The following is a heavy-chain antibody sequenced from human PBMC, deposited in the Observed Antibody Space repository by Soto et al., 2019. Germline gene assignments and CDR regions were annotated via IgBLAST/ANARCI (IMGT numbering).Heavy chain of an antibody. V-gene: IGHV4-31*03. CDR2: IYYSGTT. D-gene: IGHD5-12*01. CDR3: ARRESGYGYYFDY. J-gene: IGHJ4*02. CDR1: GGSISSGGYY. Sequence: SETLSLTCTVSGGSISSGGYYWSWIRQHPGKGLEWIGYIYYSGTTYYNPSLKSRVTISVDTSKNQFSLKLSSVTAADTAVYYCARRESGYGYYFDYWGQGTLVTVSS.